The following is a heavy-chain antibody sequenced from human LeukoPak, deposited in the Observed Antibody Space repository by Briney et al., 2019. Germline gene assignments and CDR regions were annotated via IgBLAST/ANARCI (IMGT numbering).Heavy chain of an antibody. V-gene: IGHV3-30-3*01. CDR3: ASGYCSSTSCYYYYYYGMDV. Sequence: PGGSLRLSCAASGFTFSSYAMHWVRQAPGKGLEWVAVISYDGSNKYYADSVKGRFTISRDNSKNTLYLQMNGLRAEDTAVYYCASGYCSSTSCYYYYYYGMDVWGQGTTVTVSS. J-gene: IGHJ6*02. CDR1: GFTFSSYA. CDR2: ISYDGSNK. D-gene: IGHD2-2*01.